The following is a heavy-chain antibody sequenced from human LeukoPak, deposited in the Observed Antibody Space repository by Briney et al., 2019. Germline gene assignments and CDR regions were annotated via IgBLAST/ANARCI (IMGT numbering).Heavy chain of an antibody. CDR2: IYYSGST. Sequence: SETLSLTCTVSGGSISSYYWSWIRQPPGRGLEWIGYIYYSGSTNYNPSLKSRVTISVDTSKNQFSLELSSVTAADTAVYYWVSRSSGSYVDYWGQGTLVTVSS. CDR3: VSRSSGSYVDY. V-gene: IGHV4-59*01. CDR1: GGSISSYY. D-gene: IGHD3-10*01. J-gene: IGHJ4*02.